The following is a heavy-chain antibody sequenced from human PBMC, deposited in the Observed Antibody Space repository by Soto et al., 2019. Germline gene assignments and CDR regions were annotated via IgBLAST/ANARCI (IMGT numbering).Heavy chain of an antibody. CDR1: GGTFSSYA. Sequence: QVQLVQSGAEVKKPGSSVKVSCKASGGTFSSYAISWVRQAPGQGLEWMGGIIPIFGTANYAQKFQGRVTITADEPTSTAYMELSSLRSEDTAVYYCASNPAMVYAMGGYYYYGMDVWGQGTTVTVSS. CDR3: ASNPAMVYAMGGYYYYGMDV. J-gene: IGHJ6*02. CDR2: IIPIFGTA. D-gene: IGHD2-8*01. V-gene: IGHV1-69*01.